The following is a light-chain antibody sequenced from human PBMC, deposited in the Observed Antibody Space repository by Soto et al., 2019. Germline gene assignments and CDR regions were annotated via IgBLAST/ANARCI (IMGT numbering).Light chain of an antibody. Sequence: IVMTQSPATLSVSPGERATLSCRASQSISRYLAWYQQKPGQAPRLLIYGASTRAPDIPARFSGGVSGAKFPLTINSLQSEGVTVYYCQQYNNWPPAFGQGPKVDIK. CDR1: QSISRY. CDR2: GAS. V-gene: IGKV3-15*01. J-gene: IGKJ2*01. CDR3: QQYNNWPPA.